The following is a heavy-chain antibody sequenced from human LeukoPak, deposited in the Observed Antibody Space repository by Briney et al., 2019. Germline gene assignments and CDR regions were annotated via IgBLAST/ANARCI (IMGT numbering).Heavy chain of an antibody. CDR3: ARGPPYLYSSSWRGNWFDP. D-gene: IGHD6-13*01. CDR2: ISAYYGNT. CDR1: GYTLTSYG. V-gene: IGHV1-18*01. J-gene: IGHJ5*02. Sequence: ASVKVSCKASGYTLTSYGISWVRQAPGQGLEWMGWISAYYGNTNYAQKLQGRVTMTTDTSTSTAYMELRSLRSDDTAVYYCARGPPYLYSSSWRGNWFDPWGQGTLVTVSS.